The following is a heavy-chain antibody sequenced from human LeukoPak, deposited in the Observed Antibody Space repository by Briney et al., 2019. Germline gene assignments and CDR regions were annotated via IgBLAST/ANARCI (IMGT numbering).Heavy chain of an antibody. V-gene: IGHV3-48*03. J-gene: IGHJ6*03. CDR1: GFTFSSYE. CDR3: ARVPRTLTYYYYYMDV. Sequence: WGSLRLSCAASGFTFSSYEMNWVRQAPGKGLEWVSYISSSGSTIYYADSVKGRFTISRDNAKNSLYLQMNSLRAEDTAVYYCARVPRTLTYYYYYMDVWGKGTTVTISS. CDR2: ISSSGSTI. D-gene: IGHD3-16*01.